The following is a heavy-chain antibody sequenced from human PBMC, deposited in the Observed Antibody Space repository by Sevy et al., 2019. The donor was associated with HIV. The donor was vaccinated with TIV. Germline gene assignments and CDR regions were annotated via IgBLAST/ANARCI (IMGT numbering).Heavy chain of an antibody. Sequence: GGSLRLSCAASGFTFSSYWMSWVRQAPGKGLEWVANIKQDGSEKYYVDSVKGRFTISRDNAKNSLYLQMNSLRAEDTAVYYCARARFGGLSHFDYWGQGTLVTVSS. J-gene: IGHJ4*02. CDR3: ARARFGGLSHFDY. CDR1: GFTFSSYW. D-gene: IGHD3-10*01. CDR2: IKQDGSEK. V-gene: IGHV3-7*01.